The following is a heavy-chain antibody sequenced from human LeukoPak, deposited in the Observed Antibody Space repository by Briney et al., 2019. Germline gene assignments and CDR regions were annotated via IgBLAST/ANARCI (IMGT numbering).Heavy chain of an antibody. CDR1: GGSISSYY. J-gene: IGHJ5*02. D-gene: IGHD6-19*01. CDR2: IYSTGSS. CDR3: ARDGLGSGWYSVWFDP. Sequence: PSETLSLTCTVSGGSISSYYWSWIRQPAGKGLERIGRIYSTGSSNYNPSLKSRVTMSVDTSKNQFSLKLTSVTAADTAVYYCARDGLGSGWYSVWFDPWGRGTLVTVSS. V-gene: IGHV4-4*07.